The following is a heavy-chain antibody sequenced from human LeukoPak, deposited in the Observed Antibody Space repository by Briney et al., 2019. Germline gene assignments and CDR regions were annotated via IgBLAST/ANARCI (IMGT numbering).Heavy chain of an antibody. J-gene: IGHJ5*02. D-gene: IGHD1-1*01. V-gene: IGHV4-39*01. CDR3: ARPVPSRLGWFDP. Sequence: PSETLSLTCTVSGGSISSSSYYWGWIRQPPGKGLEWIGSIYYSGSTYCNPSLKSRVTISIDTSKNQFSLKLSSVTATDTAVYYCARPVPSRLGWFDPWGQGTLVTVSS. CDR1: GGSISSSSYY. CDR2: IYYSGST.